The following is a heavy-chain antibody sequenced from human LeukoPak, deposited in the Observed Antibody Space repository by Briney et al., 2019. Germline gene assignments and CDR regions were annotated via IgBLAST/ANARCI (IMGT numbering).Heavy chain of an antibody. CDR2: ISYDGRNK. CDR1: GFTFSSYG. V-gene: IGHV3-30*18. J-gene: IGHJ3*02. D-gene: IGHD6-13*01. CDR3: AKEGYSSSAALDI. Sequence: GGSLRLSCAASGFTFSSYGIHWVRQASGKGLEWVAVISYDGRNKYHADSVKGRFTISRDNSKKTLYLEMNSLRDEDTAVYYCAKEGYSSSAALDIWGQGTMVTVSS.